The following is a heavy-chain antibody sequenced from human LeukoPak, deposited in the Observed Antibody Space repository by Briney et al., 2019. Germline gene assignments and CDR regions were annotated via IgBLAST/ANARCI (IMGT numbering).Heavy chain of an antibody. Sequence: APVKVSCKASGYTFTSYDINWVRQATGQGLEWMGWMNPNSGNTGYAQKFQGRVTMTRNTSISTAYMELSSLRSEDTAVYYCARLPRAMTTVTTTGHWGQGTLVTVSS. D-gene: IGHD4-17*01. CDR3: ARLPRAMTTVTTTGH. J-gene: IGHJ4*02. CDR1: GYTFTSYD. CDR2: MNPNSGNT. V-gene: IGHV1-8*01.